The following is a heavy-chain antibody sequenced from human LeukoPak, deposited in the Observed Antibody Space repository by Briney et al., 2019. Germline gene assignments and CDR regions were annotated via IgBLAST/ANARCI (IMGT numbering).Heavy chain of an antibody. CDR3: ARGGVRGVIAPDGLDY. J-gene: IGHJ4*02. CDR1: GGSFSGYY. CDR2: INHSGST. V-gene: IGHV4-34*01. D-gene: IGHD3-10*01. Sequence: PSETLSLTCAVYGGSFSGYYWSWIRQPPGKGLEWIGEINHSGSTNYNPSLKSRVTISVDTSKNQFSLKLSSVTAADTAVYYCARGGVRGVIAPDGLDYWGQGTLVTVSS.